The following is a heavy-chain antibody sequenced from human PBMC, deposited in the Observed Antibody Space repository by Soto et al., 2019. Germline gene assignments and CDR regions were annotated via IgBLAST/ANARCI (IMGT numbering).Heavy chain of an antibody. V-gene: IGHV4-34*01. CDR3: ARVTRFPDAFDN. CDR2: INHNGES. Sequence: QVHLQQWGAGLLKPSETLSLTCGVYGGSFGTSYWAWIRQSPEKGLKWIGEINHNGESNYNPSLKMRVTISLNMSEIQFSLRLTPVAAADSSVYYCARVTRFPDAFDNWGQGTPVIVSS. CDR1: GGSFGTSY. J-gene: IGHJ3*02.